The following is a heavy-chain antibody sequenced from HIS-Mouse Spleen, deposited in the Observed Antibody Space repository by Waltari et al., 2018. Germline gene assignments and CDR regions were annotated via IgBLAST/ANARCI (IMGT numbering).Heavy chain of an antibody. Sequence: QVQLVESGGGVVQPGRSLRLPCAASGFTFSSYGRHGVRQAPGKGLEWVAVIWYDGSNKYYADSVKGRFTISRDNSKNTLYLQMNSLRAEDTAVYYCARDRAPGSFDYWGQGTLVTVSS. V-gene: IGHV3-33*01. CDR2: IWYDGSNK. CDR1: GFTFSSYG. CDR3: ARDRAPGSFDY. D-gene: IGHD7-27*01. J-gene: IGHJ4*02.